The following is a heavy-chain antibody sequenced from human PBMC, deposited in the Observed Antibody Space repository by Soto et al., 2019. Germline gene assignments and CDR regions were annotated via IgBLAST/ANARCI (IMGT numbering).Heavy chain of an antibody. CDR2: ISYDGSNK. D-gene: IGHD6-19*01. V-gene: IGHV3-30*18. J-gene: IGHJ4*02. CDR1: GFTFSSYG. CDR3: AKVPLVLRGWYYFDY. Sequence: QVQLVESGGGVVQPGRSLRLSCAASGFTFSSYGMHWVRQAPGKGLEWVAVISYDGSNKYYADSVKGRFTISRDNSKNTLYLQMNSLRAEDTAVYYCAKVPLVLRGWYYFDYWGQGTLVTVSS.